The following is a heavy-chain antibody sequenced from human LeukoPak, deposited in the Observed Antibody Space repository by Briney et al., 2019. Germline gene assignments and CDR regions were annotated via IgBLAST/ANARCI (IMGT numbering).Heavy chain of an antibody. CDR1: GGSFSGYY. V-gene: IGHV4-34*01. D-gene: IGHD2-15*01. Sequence: SETLSLTCAVYGGSFSGYYWSWIRQPPAKGLEWIGEINHSGSTNYNPSLKSRVTISVDTSKNQFSLKLSSVTAADTAVYYCARGLSPHTVVTLGVGFDYWGQGTLVTVSS. CDR3: ARGLSPHTVVTLGVGFDY. J-gene: IGHJ4*02. CDR2: INHSGST.